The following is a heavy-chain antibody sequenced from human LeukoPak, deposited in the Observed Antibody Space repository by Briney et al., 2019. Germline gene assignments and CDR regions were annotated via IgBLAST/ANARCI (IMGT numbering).Heavy chain of an antibody. Sequence: ASVKVSCKASGYTFTSYYMHWLRQAPGQGLEWMGIIHPSGGSTSYAQKFQGSVTMTRDTSTSTVYMELSSLRSEDTAVYYCAARYCSSTSCYGENYFDYWGQGTLVTVSS. J-gene: IGHJ4*02. CDR1: GYTFTSYY. V-gene: IGHV1-46*01. CDR2: IHPSGGST. CDR3: AARYCSSTSCYGENYFDY. D-gene: IGHD2-2*01.